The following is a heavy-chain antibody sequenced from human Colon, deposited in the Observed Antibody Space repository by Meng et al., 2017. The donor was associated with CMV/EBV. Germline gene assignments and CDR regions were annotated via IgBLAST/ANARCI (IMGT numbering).Heavy chain of an antibody. Sequence: GGSLRLSCAASGFTFSSYWMSWVRQAPGKGLEWVSSISSGGSYIYYADSMKGRFTISRDNAKNSLYPQMNSLRAEDTAIYYCARVRDQLLWYPMDVWGQGTTVTVSS. CDR3: ARVRDQLLWYPMDV. CDR1: GFTFSSYW. CDR2: ISSGGSYI. D-gene: IGHD2-2*01. V-gene: IGHV3-21*01. J-gene: IGHJ6*02.